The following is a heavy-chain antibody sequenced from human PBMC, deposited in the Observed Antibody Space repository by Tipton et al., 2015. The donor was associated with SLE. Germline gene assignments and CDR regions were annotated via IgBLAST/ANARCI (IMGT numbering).Heavy chain of an antibody. Sequence: SLRLSCAASGFTFYNYAMNWVRQAPGKGLEWVSSISETGDSTHYADSVKGRFTISRDNSKSTLYLQMSILRAEDTAVYYCAKQFVDVWGQGTMVIVSS. J-gene: IGHJ3*01. CDR2: ISETGDST. V-gene: IGHV3-23*01. D-gene: IGHD5-24*01. CDR3: AKQFVDV. CDR1: GFTFYNYA.